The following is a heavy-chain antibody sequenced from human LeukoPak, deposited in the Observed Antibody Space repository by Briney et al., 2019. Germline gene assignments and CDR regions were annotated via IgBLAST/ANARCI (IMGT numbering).Heavy chain of an antibody. Sequence: PSETLSLTCTVSGGSLSGNYWSWIRQPPGQGLEWIAYIHSSGYTNYNPSLMSRVTISIDTSKNQFSLRVTSVTAADTAMYYCAQRQGPTGGSYDDFDPWGQGTLVTVSS. D-gene: IGHD1-26*01. V-gene: IGHV4-4*09. CDR3: AQRQGPTGGSYDDFDP. J-gene: IGHJ5*02. CDR2: IHSSGYT. CDR1: GGSLSGNY.